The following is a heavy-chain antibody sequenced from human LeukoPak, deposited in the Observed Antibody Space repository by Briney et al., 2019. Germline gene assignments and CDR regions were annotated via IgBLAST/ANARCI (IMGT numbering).Heavy chain of an antibody. D-gene: IGHD3-22*01. V-gene: IGHV3-66*01. CDR2: IYSGGST. CDR1: GFTVSSNY. Sequence: GGSLRLSCAASGFTVSSNYMSWVRQAPGKGLEWVSVIYSGGSTYYADSVKGRFTISRDNSKNTLYLQMNSLRDEDTAVYYCARDYYDSSGAGSLWGQGTLVTVSS. J-gene: IGHJ4*02. CDR3: ARDYYDSSGAGSL.